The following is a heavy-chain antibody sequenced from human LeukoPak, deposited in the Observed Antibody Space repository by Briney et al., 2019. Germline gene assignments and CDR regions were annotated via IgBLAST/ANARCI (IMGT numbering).Heavy chain of an antibody. CDR2: IRYDGSNK. D-gene: IGHD3-22*01. CDR3: ARERYDSSGYYRGSDAFDI. V-gene: IGHV3-30*02. CDR1: GFTFSSYG. Sequence: GGSLRLSCAASGFTFSSYGMHWVRQAPGKGLEWVAFIRYDGSNKYYADSVKGRFTISRDNSKNTLYLQMNSLRAEDTAVYYCARERYDSSGYYRGSDAFDIWGQGTMVTVSS. J-gene: IGHJ3*02.